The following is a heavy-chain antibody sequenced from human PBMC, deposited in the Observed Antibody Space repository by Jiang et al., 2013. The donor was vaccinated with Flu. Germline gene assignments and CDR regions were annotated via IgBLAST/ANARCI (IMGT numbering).Heavy chain of an antibody. CDR3: VRRDKFTSSWSFDH. CDR1: DYTFTEYS. Sequence: VKKPGDSVNDFPARPPDYTFTEYSLNWVRQTPGQGFEWYGRITTNTGSPTYAQDFRGRFVISLDASVSTVYVQINSLKSEDSGVYYCVRRDKFTSSWSFDHWGQGTVVSVLL. J-gene: IGHJ4*02. V-gene: IGHV7-4-1*02. CDR2: ITTNTGSP. D-gene: IGHD6-19*01.